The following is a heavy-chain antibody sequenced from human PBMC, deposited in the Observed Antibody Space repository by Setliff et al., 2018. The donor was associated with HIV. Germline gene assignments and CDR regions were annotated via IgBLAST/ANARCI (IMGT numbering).Heavy chain of an antibody. CDR2: MNHSEH. CDR1: GGSFSGYS. J-gene: IGHJ6*04. CDR3: ARTITTFGVIGRGGRMDV. Sequence: SETLSLTCAVYGGSFSGYSWTWIRQSPGKGLEWNGEMNHSEHYYNPTLKSRVTISMDTSKNQFSLGLSSVTAADTALYYCARTITTFGVIGRGGRMDVWGKGTTVTVSS. V-gene: IGHV4-34*01. D-gene: IGHD3-3*01.